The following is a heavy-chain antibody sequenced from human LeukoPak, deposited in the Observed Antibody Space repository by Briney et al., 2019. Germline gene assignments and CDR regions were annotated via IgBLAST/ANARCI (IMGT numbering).Heavy chain of an antibody. CDR3: GRVGSSSELDY. D-gene: IGHD6-6*01. V-gene: IGHV4-30-2*01. CDR1: GGSISSGGYY. J-gene: IGHJ4*02. CDR2: IYHSGST. Sequence: SQTLSLTCTVSGGSISSGGYYWSWIRQPPGKGLEWIGYIYHSGSTYYNPSLKSRVTISVDRSKNQFSLKLSSVTAADTAVYYCGRVGSSSELDYWGQGTLVTVSS.